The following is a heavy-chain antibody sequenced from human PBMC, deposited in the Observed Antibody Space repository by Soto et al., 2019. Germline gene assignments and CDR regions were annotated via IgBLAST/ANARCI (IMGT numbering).Heavy chain of an antibody. V-gene: IGHV4-4*02. D-gene: IGHD7-27*01. CDR1: GDSISSSVW. J-gene: IGHJ4*02. CDR3: ARKAWVRFDY. Sequence: PSETLSLTCAVSGDSISSSVWWTWVRQPPGKGLEWIGEVFHTGKTNYNPSLKSRVTMSVDKSTNEFSLKVTSVTAADTAIYYCARKAWVRFDYWGQGALVTVSS. CDR2: VFHTGKT.